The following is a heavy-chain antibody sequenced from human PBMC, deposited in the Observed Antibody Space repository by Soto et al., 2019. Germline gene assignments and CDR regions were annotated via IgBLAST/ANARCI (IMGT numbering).Heavy chain of an antibody. CDR1: GLTFSGNG. V-gene: IGHV3-33*01. D-gene: IGHD4-17*01. CDR2: IWYDGSKK. CDR3: ARDLVTTNYYFDY. J-gene: IGHJ4*02. Sequence: QVQLVESGGGVVQPGRSLRLSCVVSGLTFSGNGFHWVRQAPGKGLEWVAVIWYDGSKKYYVESVKGRFTISRDNSKNTLYLQMNSLRAEDTAVYYCARDLVTTNYYFDYWGQGTLVTVSS.